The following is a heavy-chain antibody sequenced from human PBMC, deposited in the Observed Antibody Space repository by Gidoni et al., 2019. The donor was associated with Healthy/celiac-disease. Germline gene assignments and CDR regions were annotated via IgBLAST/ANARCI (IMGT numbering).Heavy chain of an antibody. D-gene: IGHD6-13*01. Sequence: QVQQVESGGGGVKPGRSLRRSWEAAGATVSSDGKHWVRQAPGKGLEGFAFILYDGSNKYYADSVKGRFTISRDNSKNTLYLQMNSLRAEDTAVYYCARDRGIWNSSWPYYYYGMDVWGQGTTVTVSS. J-gene: IGHJ6*02. CDR2: ILYDGSNK. CDR3: ARDRGIWNSSWPYYYYGMDV. V-gene: IGHV3-33*01. CDR1: GATVSSDG.